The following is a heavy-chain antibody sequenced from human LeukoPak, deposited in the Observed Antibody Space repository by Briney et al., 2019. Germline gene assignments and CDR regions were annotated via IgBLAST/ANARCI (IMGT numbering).Heavy chain of an antibody. J-gene: IGHJ4*02. D-gene: IGHD1-26*01. CDR2: IGSSSSYI. Sequence: GGSLRLSCAASGFTFSSHSMNWVRQAPGKGLEWVSSIGSSSSYIYYADSVKGRFTISRDNSKNTLYLQMNSLRVEDTAVYYCARSGRTGDFWGQGTLVTVSS. CDR3: ARSGRTGDF. V-gene: IGHV3-21*01. CDR1: GFTFSSHS.